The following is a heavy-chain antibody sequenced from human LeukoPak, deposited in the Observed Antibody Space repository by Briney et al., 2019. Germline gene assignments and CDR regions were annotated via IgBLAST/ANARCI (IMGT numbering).Heavy chain of an antibody. V-gene: IGHV4-34*01. D-gene: IGHD6-13*01. CDR1: GGSFSGYY. J-gene: IGHJ6*03. Sequence: SETLSLTCAVYGGSFSGYYWSWIRQPPGKGLEWIGEINHSGSTNYNPSLKSRVTISVDTSKNQFSLKLSSVTAADTAVYYCAGLAGSSWTYYYYYYMDVWGKGTTVTISS. CDR2: INHSGST. CDR3: AGLAGSSWTYYYYYYMDV.